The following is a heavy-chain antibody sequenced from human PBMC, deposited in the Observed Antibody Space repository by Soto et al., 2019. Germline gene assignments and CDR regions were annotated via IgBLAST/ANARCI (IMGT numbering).Heavy chain of an antibody. Sequence: QVQLQQWGAGLLKPSETLSLTCAVYGGSFSGYYWSWIRQPPGKGLEWIGEINHSGSTNYNPSLKSRVTISVDTSKNQFSRKLSSVTAADTAVYYCARGYRIVLMVYAIFDYWGQGTLVTVSS. J-gene: IGHJ4*02. V-gene: IGHV4-34*01. CDR2: INHSGST. CDR3: ARGYRIVLMVYAIFDY. CDR1: GGSFSGYY. D-gene: IGHD2-8*01.